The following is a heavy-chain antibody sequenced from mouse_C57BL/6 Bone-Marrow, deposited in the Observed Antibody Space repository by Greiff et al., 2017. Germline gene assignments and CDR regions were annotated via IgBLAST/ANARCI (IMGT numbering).Heavy chain of an antibody. CDR3: ARGYYDYDEFDY. D-gene: IGHD2-4*01. Sequence: LQQSGPGILQPSQTLSLTCSFSVFSLSTFGMGVSWIRQPSGKGLEWLAHIYWDEDKHYKPSLKSRLTISKDTSNNQVFLKITTVDTADTATYYSARGYYDYDEFDYWGQGTTLTVSA. V-gene: IGHV8-9*01. J-gene: IGHJ2*01. CDR1: VFSLSTFGMG. CDR2: IYWDEDK.